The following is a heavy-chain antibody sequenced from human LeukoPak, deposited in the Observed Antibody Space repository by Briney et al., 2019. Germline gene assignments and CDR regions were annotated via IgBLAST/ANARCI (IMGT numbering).Heavy chain of an antibody. D-gene: IGHD4-23*01. V-gene: IGHV3-43*02. CDR1: GFTFDDYA. CDR2: ISGDGGST. CDR3: AKDGDYGSNVQTFDY. J-gene: IGHJ4*02. Sequence: GGSLRLSCAASGFTFDDYAMHWVRQAPGRGLEWVSLISGDGGSTYYADSVKGRFTISRDNSKNSLYLQMNSLRTEDTALYYCAKDGDYGSNVQTFDYWGQGTLVTVSS.